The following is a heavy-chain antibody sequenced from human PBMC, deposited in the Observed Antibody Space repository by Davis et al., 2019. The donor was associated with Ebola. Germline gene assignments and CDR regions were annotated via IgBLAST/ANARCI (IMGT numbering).Heavy chain of an antibody. CDR2: TYYSSSTWYN. V-gene: IGHV6-1*01. J-gene: IGHJ6*02. CDR1: GDSVSSGG. Sequence: HSQTLSLTCAISGDSVSSGGWNWISQPPSRGLEWLGGTYYSSSTWYNDYAVSVKSRITKNPDTSKNQFSLQLSSVTPEDTALYYCAKGWLRGCMDVWGEGTTVTV. D-gene: IGHD5-18*01. CDR3: AKGWLRGCMDV.